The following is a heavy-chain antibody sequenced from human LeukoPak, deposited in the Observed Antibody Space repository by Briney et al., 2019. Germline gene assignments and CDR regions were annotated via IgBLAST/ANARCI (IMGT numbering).Heavy chain of an antibody. V-gene: IGHV4-59*01. CDR3: ARGRKYTSGYRVTELGSGYSDY. J-gene: IGHJ4*02. Sequence: SETLSLTCTVSGGSISNYYWSWIRQPPGKRLEWIGYIYYRGSTNYYPSPKSRVTISVDTSKNQFSLKLSSVTAADTAVYYCARGRKYTSGYRVTELGSGYSDYWGQGTLVTVSS. CDR2: IYYRGST. CDR1: GGSISNYY. D-gene: IGHD5-18*01.